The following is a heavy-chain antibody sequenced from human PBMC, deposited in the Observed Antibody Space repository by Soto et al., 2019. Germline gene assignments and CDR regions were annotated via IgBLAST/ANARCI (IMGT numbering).Heavy chain of an antibody. CDR1: GFTFSSYG. J-gene: IGHJ4*02. V-gene: IGHV3-30*18. CDR3: AKVPSDCGGDCYPHY. Sequence: QVQLVESGGGVVQPGRSLRLSCAASGFTFSSYGMHWVRQAPGKGLEWVAVMSYAGSNKYYADSVRGRFTISRDNSKNTLYLQRNGLRAEDTAVYYCAKVPSDCGGDCYPHYWGQGTLVTVSS. CDR2: MSYAGSNK. D-gene: IGHD2-21*02.